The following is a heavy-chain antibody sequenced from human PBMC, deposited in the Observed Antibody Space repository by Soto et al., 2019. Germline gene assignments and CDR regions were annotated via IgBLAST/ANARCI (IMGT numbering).Heavy chain of an antibody. CDR1: GGSYSRDH. V-gene: IGHV4-34*01. D-gene: IGHD6-13*01. CDR3: ARYHSSSGSN. J-gene: IGHJ4*02. CDR2: SKHSESA. Sequence: PLETLSLTSEVYGGSYSRDHWRSIRHPPGKGQEWIGDSKHSESANDTPTLMCRVTRSVETSKDHFSLRLSYVTAAYTSVYYCARYHSSSGSNWGQGTLVTVSS.